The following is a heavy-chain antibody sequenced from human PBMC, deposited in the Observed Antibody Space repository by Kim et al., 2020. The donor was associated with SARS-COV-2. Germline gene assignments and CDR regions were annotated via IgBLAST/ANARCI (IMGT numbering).Heavy chain of an antibody. CDR1: GYTFTSYT. D-gene: IGHD1-26*01. Sequence: ASVKVSCKASGYTFTSYTMHWVRQAPGQRLEWMGWINAGNGNTKYSQKFQGRVTITRDTSASTAYMELSSLRSEDTAVYYCASGSYYDLRYYYYYGMDVWGQGTTVTVSS. J-gene: IGHJ6*02. CDR3: ASGSYYDLRYYYYYGMDV. V-gene: IGHV1-3*01. CDR2: INAGNGNT.